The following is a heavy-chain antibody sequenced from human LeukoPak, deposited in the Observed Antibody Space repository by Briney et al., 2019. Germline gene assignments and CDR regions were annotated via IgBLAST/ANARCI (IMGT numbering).Heavy chain of an antibody. CDR1: GGSISSGDYY. CDR3: ARDLYDFRCSYYTPRNYYYYMDA. J-gene: IGHJ6*03. D-gene: IGHD3-3*01. V-gene: IGHV4-30-4*08. Sequence: SQTLSLTCTVSGGSISSGDYYWSWIRQPPGNGLERIGYIYYSGSTYYNPSLNSRLTISADTSHNQFPLNLSSITDADPALYYYARDLYDFRCSYYTPRNYYYYMDAWGQRTTVTVPS. CDR2: IYYSGST.